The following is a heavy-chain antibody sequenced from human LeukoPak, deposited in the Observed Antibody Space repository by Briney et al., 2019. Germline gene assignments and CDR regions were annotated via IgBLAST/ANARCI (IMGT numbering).Heavy chain of an antibody. Sequence: PSETLSLTCAVYGGSFSGYYWSWIRQPPGKGLEWIGEINHSGSTNYNPSLKSRVTISVDTSKNQFSLKLSSVTAADTAVYYCVVEMATISDYWGQGTLVTVSS. CDR3: VVEMATISDY. CDR1: GGSFSGYY. CDR2: INHSGST. V-gene: IGHV4-34*01. J-gene: IGHJ4*02. D-gene: IGHD5-24*01.